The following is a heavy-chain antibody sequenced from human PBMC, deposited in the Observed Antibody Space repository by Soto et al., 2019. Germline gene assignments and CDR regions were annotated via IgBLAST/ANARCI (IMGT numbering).Heavy chain of an antibody. CDR2: INPSGGST. J-gene: IGHJ4*02. CDR3: AREGSEEYSGYDFGAFDY. D-gene: IGHD5-12*01. V-gene: IGHV1-46*01. CDR1: GYTFTSYY. Sequence: ASVKVSCKASGYTFTSYYMHWVRQAPGQGLEWMGIINPSGGSTSYAQKFQGRVTMTRDTSTSTVYMELSSLRSEDTAVYYCAREGSEEYSGYDFGAFDYWGQGTLVTVSS.